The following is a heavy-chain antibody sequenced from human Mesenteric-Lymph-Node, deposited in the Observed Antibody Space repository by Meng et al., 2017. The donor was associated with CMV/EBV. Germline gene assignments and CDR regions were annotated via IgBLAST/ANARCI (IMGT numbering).Heavy chain of an antibody. J-gene: IGHJ5*02. D-gene: IGHD4-17*01. CDR3: ARGTIRRGYGDPGGSFDP. Sequence: YTFISYGIHWVRQAPGQGLEWMGWINPYNGNTDYAQKFQGRVTMTTDTFTSTAYMDLRSLRSDDTAVYYCARGTIRRGYGDPGGSFDPWGQRTLVTVSS. V-gene: IGHV1-18*01. CDR2: INPYNGNT. CDR1: YTFISYG.